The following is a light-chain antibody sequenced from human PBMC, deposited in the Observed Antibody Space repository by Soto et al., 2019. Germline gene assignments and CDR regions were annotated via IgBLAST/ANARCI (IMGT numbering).Light chain of an antibody. CDR2: NAS. V-gene: IGKV1-5*01. J-gene: IGKJ5*01. Sequence: DIQMTQSPSTLSASVGDRVTITCRASQSVSDWLAWYQQKPGQAPCLLIYNASNLESGVPSRFSGSGSGTEFTLTISSLQPDDFAVYYCQQHGDYPITFGQGARLEIK. CDR1: QSVSDW. CDR3: QQHGDYPIT.